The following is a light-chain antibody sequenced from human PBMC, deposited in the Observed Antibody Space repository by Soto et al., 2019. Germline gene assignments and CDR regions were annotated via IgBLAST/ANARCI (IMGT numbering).Light chain of an antibody. CDR3: SSYTTSNTRQIV. Sequence: LTQLASVSGSPGQSITISCTGTSSDVGGYNYVSWCQHHAGKAPKLIIYDVTKRPSGVSHPFSGSKSRPTSSLTISGLQPDDEADYYCSSYTTSNTRQIVFGTGTKSPS. CDR2: DVT. V-gene: IGLV2-14*01. CDR1: SSDVGGYNY. J-gene: IGLJ1*01.